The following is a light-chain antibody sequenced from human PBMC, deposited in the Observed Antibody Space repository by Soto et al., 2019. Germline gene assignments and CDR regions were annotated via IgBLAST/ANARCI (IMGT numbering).Light chain of an antibody. Sequence: DIQMTQSPSTLSASVGDRVTITCRASQSISSWLAWYQQKPGTAPNLLIYKASSLESGVPSRFSGSGSGTEFTFTISSLQPDDFATYYCQEYNSYPYTFGQGTKLEIK. J-gene: IGKJ2*01. CDR1: QSISSW. V-gene: IGKV1-5*03. CDR3: QEYNSYPYT. CDR2: KAS.